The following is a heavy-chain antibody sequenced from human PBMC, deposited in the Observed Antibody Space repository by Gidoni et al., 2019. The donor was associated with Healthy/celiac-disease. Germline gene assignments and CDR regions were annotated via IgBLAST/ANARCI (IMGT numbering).Heavy chain of an antibody. CDR1: GFTFSSYS. D-gene: IGHD3-10*01. Sequence: EVQLVESGGGLVQPGGSLRLSCAASGFTFSSYSLTWVRQAPGKGLEWVSYSSSSSSTIYYADSVKGRFTISRDNAKNSLYLQMNSLRAEDTAVYYCARTPGITMVRGVGDYYGMDVWGQGTTVTVS. J-gene: IGHJ6*02. CDR2: SSSSSSTI. CDR3: ARTPGITMVRGVGDYYGMDV. V-gene: IGHV3-48*04.